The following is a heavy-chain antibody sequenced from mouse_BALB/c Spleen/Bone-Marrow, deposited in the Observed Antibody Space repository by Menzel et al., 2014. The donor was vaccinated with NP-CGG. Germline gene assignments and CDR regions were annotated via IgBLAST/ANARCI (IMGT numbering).Heavy chain of an antibody. D-gene: IGHD1-1*01. J-gene: IGHJ1*01. CDR2: INTNGGST. Sequence: EVQLVESGGGLVQPGGSLKLSCVASGFTFSSHGMSWVRQTPDKRLELVATINTNGGSTYYPDSVKGQFTISRDNAKNTLYLQMSSLKSEDTAMYYCARVYGWYFDVWGAGTTVTVSS. V-gene: IGHV5-6-3*01. CDR3: ARVYGWYFDV. CDR1: GFTFSSHG.